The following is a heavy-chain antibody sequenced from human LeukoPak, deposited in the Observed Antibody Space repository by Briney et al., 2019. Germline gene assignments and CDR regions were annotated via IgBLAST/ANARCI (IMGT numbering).Heavy chain of an antibody. CDR1: GGSFSGYY. CDR2: INHSGST. J-gene: IGHJ6*02. D-gene: IGHD6-6*01. V-gene: IGHV4-34*01. CDR3: ARGNRSQEYSSPPSVPRYYYYGMDV. Sequence: SSETLSLTCAVYGGSFSGYYWSWIRQPPGKGLEWIGEINHSGSTNYNPSLKSRVTISVDTSKNQFSLKLSSVTAADTAVYYCARGNRSQEYSSPPSVPRYYYYGMDVWGQGTTVTVSS.